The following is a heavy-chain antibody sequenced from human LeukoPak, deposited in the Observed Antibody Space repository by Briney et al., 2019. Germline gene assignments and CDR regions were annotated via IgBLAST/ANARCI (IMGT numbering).Heavy chain of an antibody. D-gene: IGHD2-2*01. CDR1: GGSISSSSYY. CDR3: ARQRCSSTSCYANWFDP. Sequence: PSETLSLTCTVSGGSISSSSYYWGWIRQPPGKGLEWIGSIYYSGSTYYNPSLKSRVTISVDTSKNQFSLKLSSVTAADTAVYYCARQRCSSTSCYANWFDPWGQGTLVTVSS. J-gene: IGHJ5*02. V-gene: IGHV4-39*01. CDR2: IYYSGST.